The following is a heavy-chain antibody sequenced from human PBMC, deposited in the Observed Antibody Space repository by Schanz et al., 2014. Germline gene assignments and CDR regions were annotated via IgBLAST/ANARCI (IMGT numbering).Heavy chain of an antibody. V-gene: IGHV4-4*02. D-gene: IGHD2-2*01. Sequence: QVQLQESGPGLVKPSGTLSLTCAVSGVSISSTNWWHWVRQSPGKGLEWLGEIIHDGRTNYNPSLGSRVPISLDKSENQFSLELTSVTAADTALYFCARVKQGCSDTSCVLDPWGQGTLVTVSS. J-gene: IGHJ5*02. CDR2: IIHDGRT. CDR1: GVSISSTNW. CDR3: ARVKQGCSDTSCVLDP.